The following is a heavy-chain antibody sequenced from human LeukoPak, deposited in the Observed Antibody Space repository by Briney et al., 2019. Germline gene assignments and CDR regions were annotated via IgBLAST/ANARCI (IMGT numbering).Heavy chain of an antibody. CDR3: ARDTYDSLTPNWFDP. CDR1: GFTLTAYY. V-gene: IGHV1-2*02. CDR2: INPNSGGT. Sequence: ASVKVSCEAFGFTLTAYYVHWFRQAPGQGLEWMGWINPNSGGTNYAQKFQGRVTMTRDTSISTAYMELSRLRSDDTAVYYCARDTYDSLTPNWFDPWGQGTLVTVSS. J-gene: IGHJ5*02. D-gene: IGHD3-22*01.